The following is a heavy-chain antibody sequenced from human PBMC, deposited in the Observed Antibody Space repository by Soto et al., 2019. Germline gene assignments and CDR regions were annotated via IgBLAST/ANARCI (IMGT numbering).Heavy chain of an antibody. D-gene: IGHD1-1*01. V-gene: IGHV3-9*01. CDR3: ARTTLTTGFYYGMDL. J-gene: IGHJ6*02. CDR2: VSWSSGSI. CDR1: GFRFDDYA. Sequence: SGGSLRLSCAASGFRFDDYAMHWVRQAPGKGLEWVSGVSWSSGSIGYAGSVKGRFTISRDNDGNSLFLQMNGLRSDDTALYYCARTTLTTGFYYGMDLWGQGTMVTVSS.